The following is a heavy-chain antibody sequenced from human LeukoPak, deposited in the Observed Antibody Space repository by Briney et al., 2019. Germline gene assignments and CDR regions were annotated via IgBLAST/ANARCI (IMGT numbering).Heavy chain of an antibody. CDR3: ARAKRNGFDI. CDR2: IRYDGSNK. Sequence: PGGSLRLSCAASGFTFSNHGMHWVRQAPGKGLEWVAFIRYDGSNKYYADSVKGRFTISRDNSKNTLYLQMNSLRAEDTAVYYCARAKRNGFDIWGQGTMVTVSS. V-gene: IGHV3-30*02. J-gene: IGHJ3*02. CDR1: GFTFSNHG.